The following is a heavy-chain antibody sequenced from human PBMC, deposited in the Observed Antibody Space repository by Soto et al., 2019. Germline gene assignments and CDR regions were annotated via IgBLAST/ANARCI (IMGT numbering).Heavy chain of an antibody. CDR3: AIVPDYGSGPADY. J-gene: IGHJ4*02. V-gene: IGHV3-21*01. CDR1: GFTFSSYS. CDR2: ISSSSSYI. Sequence: EVQLVESGGGLVKPGGSLRLSCAASGFTFSSYSMNWVRQAPGKGLEWVSSISSSSSYIYYADSVKGRFTISRDNAKNPLYLQMNSLRAEDTAVYYCAIVPDYGSGPADYWGQGTLVTVSS. D-gene: IGHD3-10*01.